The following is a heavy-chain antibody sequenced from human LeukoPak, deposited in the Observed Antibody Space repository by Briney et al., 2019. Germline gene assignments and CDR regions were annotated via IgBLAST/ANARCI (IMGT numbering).Heavy chain of an antibody. CDR3: AREIAVPAVYYYYGMDV. J-gene: IGHJ6*02. CDR2: IWYDGSNK. Sequence: GGSLRLSCAASGFTFSSYGMHWVRQAPGKGLEWVAVIWYDGSNKYYADSVKGRFTISRDNSKNTLYLQMNSLRAEDTAVYYCAREIAVPAVYYYYGMDVWGQGTTVTVSS. V-gene: IGHV3-33*01. CDR1: GFTFSSYG. D-gene: IGHD2-2*01.